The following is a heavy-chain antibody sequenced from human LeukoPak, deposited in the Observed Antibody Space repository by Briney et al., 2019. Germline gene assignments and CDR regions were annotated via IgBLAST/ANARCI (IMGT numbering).Heavy chain of an antibody. D-gene: IGHD2-21*02. V-gene: IGHV1-18*01. CDR1: GYTFTSYG. J-gene: IGHJ4*02. CDR2: ISAYNGNT. CDR3: ARLCGGDCPDDY. Sequence: ASVKVSCKASGYTFTSYGISWVRQAPGQGLEWMGWISAYNGNTNYAQKLQGRVTMTTDTSTSTAYMELSSLRSEDTAVYYCARLCGGDCPDDYWGQGTLVTVSS.